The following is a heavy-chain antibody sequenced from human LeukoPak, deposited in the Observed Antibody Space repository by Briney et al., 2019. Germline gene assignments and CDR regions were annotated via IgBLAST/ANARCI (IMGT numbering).Heavy chain of an antibody. D-gene: IGHD3-22*01. Sequence: GASVKVSCKASGYTFTGYYMHWVRQAPGQGLEWMGRINPNSGGTNYAQKFQGRVTMTRDTSISTAYMELRRLRSDDTAVYYCARGAFYYDNGFNIWGQGTMVTVSS. CDR1: GYTFTGYY. J-gene: IGHJ3*02. CDR2: INPNSGGT. V-gene: IGHV1-2*06. CDR3: ARGAFYYDNGFNI.